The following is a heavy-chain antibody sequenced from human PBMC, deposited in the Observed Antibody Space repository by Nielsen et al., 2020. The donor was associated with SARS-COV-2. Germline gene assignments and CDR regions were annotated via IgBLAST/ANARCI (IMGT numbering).Heavy chain of an antibody. CDR3: ARESAARPLGGYYYYGMDV. CDR2: ISAYNGNT. D-gene: IGHD6-6*01. CDR1: GYTFTSYG. Sequence: ASVKVSCKASGYTFTSYGISWVRQAPGQGLEWMGWISAYNGNTNYAQKLQGRVTMTTDTSTSTAYMELRSLRSDDTAVYYCARESAARPLGGYYYYGMDVWGQGTTVTVPS. J-gene: IGHJ6*02. V-gene: IGHV1-18*01.